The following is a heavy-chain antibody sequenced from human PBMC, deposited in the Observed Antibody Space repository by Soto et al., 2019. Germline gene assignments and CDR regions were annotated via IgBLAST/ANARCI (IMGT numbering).Heavy chain of an antibody. J-gene: IGHJ6*02. V-gene: IGHV3-33*01. D-gene: IGHD6-6*01. Sequence: GGSLKLSCAASGFTFSSYGMHWVRPAPGKGLEWVAVIWYDGSNKYYADSVKGRFTISRDNSKNTLYLQMNSLRAEDTAVYYCARAALGYSSSSGDYGMDVWGQGTTVTVSS. CDR2: IWYDGSNK. CDR3: ARAALGYSSSSGDYGMDV. CDR1: GFTFSSYG.